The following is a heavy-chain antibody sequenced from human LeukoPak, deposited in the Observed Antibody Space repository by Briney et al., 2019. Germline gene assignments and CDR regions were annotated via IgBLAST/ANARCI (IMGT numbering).Heavy chain of an antibody. Sequence: SETLSLTCAVYGGSFSGYYWSWSRQPPGKGLEWIGEINHSGSTNYNPSLKSRVTISVDTSKNQFSLKLSSVTAADTAVYYCARRLDAFDIWGQGTMVTISS. V-gene: IGHV4-34*01. CDR3: ARRLDAFDI. J-gene: IGHJ3*02. CDR2: INHSGST. CDR1: GGSFSGYY. D-gene: IGHD6-25*01.